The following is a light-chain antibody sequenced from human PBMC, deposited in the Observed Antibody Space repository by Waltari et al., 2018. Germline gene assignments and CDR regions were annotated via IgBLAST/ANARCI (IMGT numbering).Light chain of an antibody. CDR1: SLRSYY. CDR3: NSRDSSGNHPVV. V-gene: IGLV3-19*01. Sequence: SSELTQDPAVSVALGQTVRITCQGDSLRSYYASWYQQKPGQAPVLVIYGKNNRPSGIPDRFAGFSPGNTASLTITGAQAEDEADYYCNSRDSSGNHPVVFGGGTKLTVL. CDR2: GKN. J-gene: IGLJ2*01.